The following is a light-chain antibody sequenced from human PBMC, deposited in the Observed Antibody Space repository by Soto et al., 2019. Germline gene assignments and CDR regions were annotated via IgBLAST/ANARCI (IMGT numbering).Light chain of an antibody. V-gene: IGLV2-14*01. J-gene: IGLJ1*01. CDR3: SSYTSSSTYG. CDR1: SSDVGGYNY. CDR2: DVS. Sequence: QSALTQPASVSGSPGQSIAISCTGTSSDVGGYNYVSWYQQHPGKAPKLMVYDVSNRPSGVSNRFSGSKSGNTASLTISGLQAEDEADYYCSSYTSSSTYGFRTGTKVTVL.